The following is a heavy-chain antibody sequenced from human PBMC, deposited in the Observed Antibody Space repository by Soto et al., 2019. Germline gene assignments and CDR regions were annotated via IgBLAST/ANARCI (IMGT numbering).Heavy chain of an antibody. CDR1: GFIFSSYT. J-gene: IGHJ4*02. V-gene: IGHV3-30*04. D-gene: IGHD5-18*01. CDR2: ISYDGSNK. CDR3: VRGKDTAMFSGVVDY. Sequence: GGSLRLSCAASGFIFSSYTMHWVRQAPGKGLDWVAVISYDGSNKYYADSVKGRFTISRDNSKNTLYLQMNSLRAGDTAVYYCVRGKDTAMFSGVVDYWGQGTLVTVSS.